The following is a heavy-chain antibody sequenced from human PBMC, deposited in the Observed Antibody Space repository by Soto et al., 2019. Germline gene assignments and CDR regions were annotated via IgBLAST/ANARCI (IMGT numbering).Heavy chain of an antibody. Sequence: QVQLVESGGGLVKPGGSLRLSCAASGFTFSDYYMSWIRQAPGKGLEWVSYISSSSSYTNYADSVKGRFTISRDNARNSLYLQMNSLRAEDTAVYYCARDRMAPISPSDYWGQGTLVTVSS. J-gene: IGHJ4*02. D-gene: IGHD5-12*01. CDR2: ISSSSSYT. V-gene: IGHV3-11*06. CDR1: GFTFSDYY. CDR3: ARDRMAPISPSDY.